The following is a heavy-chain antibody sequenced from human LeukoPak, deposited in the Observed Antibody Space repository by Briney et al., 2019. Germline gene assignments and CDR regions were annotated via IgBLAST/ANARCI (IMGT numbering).Heavy chain of an antibody. V-gene: IGHV3-30-3*01. J-gene: IGHJ4*02. Sequence: PGGSLRLSCAASGFTFSSYAMHWVRQAPGKGLEWVAVISYDGSNKYYADSVKGRFTISRDNSKNTLYLQMNSLRAEDTAVYYCARGTWFYGDYEEGDYWGQGTLVTVSS. CDR3: ARGTWFYGDYEEGDY. D-gene: IGHD4-17*01. CDR2: ISYDGSNK. CDR1: GFTFSSYA.